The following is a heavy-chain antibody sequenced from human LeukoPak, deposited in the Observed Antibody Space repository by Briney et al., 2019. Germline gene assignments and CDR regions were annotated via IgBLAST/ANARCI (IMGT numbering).Heavy chain of an antibody. CDR2: INHRGDT. J-gene: IGHJ5*02. V-gene: IGHV4-34*01. CDR3: ARSPSRQNWIASLYKWFDP. D-gene: IGHD2-2*03. CDR1: GPSFSGYF. Sequence: SETLSLTCAVHGPSFSGYFWSWIRQPPGKGLEWIGEINHRGDTNYNPSLKSRVTISLDTFNNQFSVRLTSVTAADTAVYYCARSPSRQNWIASLYKWFDPWGQGTLVTVAS.